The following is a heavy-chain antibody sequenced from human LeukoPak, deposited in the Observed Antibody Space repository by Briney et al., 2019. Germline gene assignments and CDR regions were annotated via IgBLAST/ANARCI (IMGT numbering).Heavy chain of an antibody. V-gene: IGHV4-39*01. Sequence: SETLSLTCTVSGGSIRSSYYYWGWIRQPPGKGLEWIGSIYDSGSTYYNPSLKSRVTISVDTSKNQFSLKLSSVTAADTAVYYCARVLRYSSSWSRPFDYWGQGTLVTVSS. CDR1: GGSIRSSYYY. J-gene: IGHJ4*02. CDR3: ARVLRYSSSWSRPFDY. D-gene: IGHD6-13*01. CDR2: IYDSGST.